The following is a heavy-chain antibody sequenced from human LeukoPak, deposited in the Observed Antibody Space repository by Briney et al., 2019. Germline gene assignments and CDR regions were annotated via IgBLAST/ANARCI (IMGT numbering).Heavy chain of an antibody. CDR1: EFTLSSYW. D-gene: IGHD2-8*01. CDR2: IKQDGSEK. J-gene: IGHJ3*02. Sequence: GGSLRLSCAASEFTLSSYWMAWVRQAPGKGLAWVANIKQDGSEKYYVDSVKGRFTISRDNARNSLYLQMNSLRAEDTAIFYCARVNPLMAPGAFDIWGQGTMVAVSS. V-gene: IGHV3-7*01. CDR3: ARVNPLMAPGAFDI.